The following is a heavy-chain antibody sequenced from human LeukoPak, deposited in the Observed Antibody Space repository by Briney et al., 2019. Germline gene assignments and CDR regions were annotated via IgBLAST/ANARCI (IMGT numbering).Heavy chain of an antibody. J-gene: IGHJ4*02. CDR2: MSNSGST. CDR1: GFTFSSYA. V-gene: IGHV4-59*04. CDR3: GRVILGEAKSPIDC. D-gene: IGHD3-10*01. Sequence: PGGSLRLSCAASGFTFSSYAMSWVRQPPGKGLEWIGVMSNSGSTYYSPSLKSRVTIFVDTSKNQFSLKLTSVTAADTAIYYCGRVILGEAKSPIDCWGQGTLVTVSS.